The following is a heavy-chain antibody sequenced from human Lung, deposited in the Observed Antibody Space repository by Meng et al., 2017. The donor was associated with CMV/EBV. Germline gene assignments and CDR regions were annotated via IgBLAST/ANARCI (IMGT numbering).Heavy chain of an antibody. D-gene: IGHD6-6*01. J-gene: IGHJ4*02. CDR2: LIPILNAP. CDR3: ARALREYSSSSSDS. V-gene: IGHV1-69*10. CDR1: GDMFSTYA. Sequence: SXXVSXKASGDMFSTYAITWVRQAPGQGLEWMGELIPILNAPNYAQKFQGRVRITADKSTTTAYMELSSLRSDDTAVYYCARALREYSSSSSDSWSQGSLVTVSS.